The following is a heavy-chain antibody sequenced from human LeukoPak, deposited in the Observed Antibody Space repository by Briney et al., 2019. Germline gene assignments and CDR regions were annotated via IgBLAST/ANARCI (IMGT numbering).Heavy chain of an antibody. V-gene: IGHV1-69*02. CDR1: GGTFSSYT. CDR2: IIPILGIA. CDR3: ARGMGGVTRSFDY. Sequence: SVKVSCKASGGTFSSYTISWVRQAPGQGLEWMGRIIPILGIANYAQKFQGRVTITADKSTSTAYMELSSLRSEDTAVYYCARGMGGVTRSFDYWGQGTLVTVSS. J-gene: IGHJ4*02. D-gene: IGHD3-16*01.